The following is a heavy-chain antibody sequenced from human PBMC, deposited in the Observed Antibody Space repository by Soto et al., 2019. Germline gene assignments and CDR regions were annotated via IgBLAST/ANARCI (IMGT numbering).Heavy chain of an antibody. V-gene: IGHV3-33*01. CDR2: IWYDGSNK. CDR1: GFTFSSYG. J-gene: IGHJ5*02. Sequence: QVQLVESGGGVVQPGRSLRLSCAASGFTFSSYGMHWVRQAPGKGLEWVAVIWYDGSNKYYADSVKGRFTISRDNSKNTLYLQMNSLRAEDTAVYYCARDRSWSAVAVFDPWGQGTLVTVSS. D-gene: IGHD6-19*01. CDR3: ARDRSWSAVAVFDP.